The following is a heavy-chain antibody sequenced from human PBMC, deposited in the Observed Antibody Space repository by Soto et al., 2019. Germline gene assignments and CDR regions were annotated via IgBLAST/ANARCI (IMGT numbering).Heavy chain of an antibody. D-gene: IGHD2-2*01. CDR1: GYTFTSYA. J-gene: IGHJ4*02. CDR2: INAGNGNT. V-gene: IGHV1-3*01. CDR3: ARYGWTAAAPRY. Sequence: QVQLVQSGAEVKKPGASVKVSCKASGYTFTSYAMHWVRQAPGQRLEWMGWINAGNGNTKYSQKFQGRVTITRDTSASTAYMELSSLRSEDTAVYYCARYGWTAAAPRYWGQGTLVTVSS.